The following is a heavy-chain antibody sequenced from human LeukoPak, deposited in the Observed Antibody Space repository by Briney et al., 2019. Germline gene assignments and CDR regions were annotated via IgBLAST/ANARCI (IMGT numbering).Heavy chain of an antibody. Sequence: PSGTLSLTCAVSGGSISSSNWWSWVRQPPGKGLEWIGEIYHSGSTNYNPSLKSRVTISVDKSKNQFSLKLSSVTAADTAVYYCARVVADLAAAGYCWYFDLWGRGTLVTVSS. J-gene: IGHJ2*01. CDR2: IYHSGST. CDR1: GGSISSSNW. V-gene: IGHV4-4*02. CDR3: ARVVADLAAAGYCWYFDL. D-gene: IGHD6-13*01.